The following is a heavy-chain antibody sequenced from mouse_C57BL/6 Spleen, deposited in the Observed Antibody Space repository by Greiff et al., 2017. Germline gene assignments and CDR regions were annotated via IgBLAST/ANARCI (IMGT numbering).Heavy chain of an antibody. V-gene: IGHV5-9*01. D-gene: IGHD2-2*01. Sequence: EVKLMESGGGLVKPGGSLKLSCAASGFTFSSYTMSWVRQTPEKRLEWVATISGGGGNTYYPDSVKGRFTISRDNAKNTLYLQMSSLRSEDTALYYCARDGYDGIYYAMDYWGQGPSVTVSS. CDR1: GFTFSSYT. CDR2: ISGGGGNT. CDR3: ARDGYDGIYYAMDY. J-gene: IGHJ4*01.